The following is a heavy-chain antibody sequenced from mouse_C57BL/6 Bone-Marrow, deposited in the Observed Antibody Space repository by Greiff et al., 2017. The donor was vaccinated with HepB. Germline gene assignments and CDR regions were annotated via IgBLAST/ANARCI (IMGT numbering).Heavy chain of an antibody. D-gene: IGHD2-14*01. Sequence: EVQRVESGGDLVKPGGSLKLSSAASGFTFSSSGMSWDRQTQDKRLEWVATISSGGSNIYYPDSVKGRFTISRYNAKNTLYLQMSSLKSDDTAMYYCARPRTRWYFDVWGTGTTVTVSS. CDR2: ISSGGSNI. CDR3: ARPRTRWYFDV. CDR1: GFTFSSSG. J-gene: IGHJ1*03. V-gene: IGHV5-6*01.